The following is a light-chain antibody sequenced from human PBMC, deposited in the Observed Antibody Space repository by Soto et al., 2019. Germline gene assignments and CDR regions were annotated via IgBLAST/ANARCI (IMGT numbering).Light chain of an antibody. V-gene: IGKV3-20*01. CDR1: QSVSSVY. J-gene: IGKJ2*01. Sequence: ESVLTQSPGTLSLSPGERATLSCRASQSVSSVYLAWYQHKPGQAPRLLIYGTSNRATGIPDRFSGSGSDTETDFTLTISRVEPEDFAVYYCQQYRGSLYTFGQGTQLEIK. CDR2: GTS. CDR3: QQYRGSLYT.